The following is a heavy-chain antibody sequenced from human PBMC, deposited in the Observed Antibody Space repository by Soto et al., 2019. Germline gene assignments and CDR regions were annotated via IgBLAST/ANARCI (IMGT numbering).Heavy chain of an antibody. J-gene: IGHJ4*02. V-gene: IGHV3-23*01. D-gene: IGHD6-6*01. Sequence: GGSLRLSCAASGFTFSSYAMSWVRQAPGKGLEWVSAISGSGGSTYYADSVKGRFTISRDNSKNTLYLQMNSLRAEDTAVYYYAKVLGPGLGSSSSDYWGQGTLVTVSS. CDR3: AKVLGPGLGSSSSDY. CDR2: ISGSGGST. CDR1: GFTFSSYA.